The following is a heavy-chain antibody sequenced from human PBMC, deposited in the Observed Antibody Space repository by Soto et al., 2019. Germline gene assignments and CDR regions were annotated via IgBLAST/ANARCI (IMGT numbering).Heavy chain of an antibody. CDR3: ARVRGLLRSHDAFDI. CDR1: GFTFSDYY. D-gene: IGHD4-17*01. CDR2: ISSSSTYT. V-gene: IGHV3-11*06. Sequence: GGSLRLSCAASGFTFSDYYINWIRQAPGKGLEWVSYISSSSTYTNYADSVKGRFTISRDNAKNSLFLQMNSLRAEDTAVYYCARVRGLLRSHDAFDIWGQGTMVTVSS. J-gene: IGHJ3*02.